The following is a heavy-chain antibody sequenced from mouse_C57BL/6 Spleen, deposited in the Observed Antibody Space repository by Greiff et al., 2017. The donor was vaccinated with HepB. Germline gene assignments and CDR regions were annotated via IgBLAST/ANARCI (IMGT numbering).Heavy chain of an antibody. CDR1: GYAFTNYL. Sequence: QVQLQQSGAELVRPGTSVKVSCKASGYAFTNYLIEWVKQRPGQGLEWIGVINPGSGGTNYNEKFKGKATLTADKSSSTAYMQLSSLTSEESAVSFCARLDGTPGAMDYWGQGTSVTVSS. J-gene: IGHJ4*01. CDR3: ARLDGTPGAMDY. V-gene: IGHV1-54*01. D-gene: IGHD1-1*01. CDR2: INPGSGGT.